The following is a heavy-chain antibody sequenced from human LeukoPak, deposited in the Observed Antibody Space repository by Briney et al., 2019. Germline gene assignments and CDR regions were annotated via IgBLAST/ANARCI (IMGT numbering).Heavy chain of an antibody. Sequence: PGRSLRLSCAPSGFTVSIYGVHWVRPAPDEGRGWVAVISYVGSNKYYAGSVKGRLNISRDNSKNTPYLQLNSLRAEDTAVYYCAKDMGGRSRTYYDFWSFYYYGMDVWGQGITVTVSS. D-gene: IGHD3-3*01. CDR1: GFTVSIYG. J-gene: IGHJ6*02. V-gene: IGHV3-30*18. CDR3: AKDMGGRSRTYYDFWSFYYYGMDV. CDR2: ISYVGSNK.